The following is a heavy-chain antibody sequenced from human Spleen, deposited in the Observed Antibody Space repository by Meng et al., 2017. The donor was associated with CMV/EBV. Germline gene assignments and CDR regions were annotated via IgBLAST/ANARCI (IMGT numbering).Heavy chain of an antibody. J-gene: IGHJ4*02. Sequence: TVSGGSISSSSYYWGWIRQPPGKGLEWIGYIYFTGSTNYNPSLKSRVTISVDTSKNQFSLRLSSVTAADTAVYYCVRTKRSTYFDYWGQGTLVTVSS. CDR3: VRTKRSTYFDY. CDR1: GGSISSSSYY. D-gene: IGHD6-13*01. V-gene: IGHV4-61*05. CDR2: IYFTGST.